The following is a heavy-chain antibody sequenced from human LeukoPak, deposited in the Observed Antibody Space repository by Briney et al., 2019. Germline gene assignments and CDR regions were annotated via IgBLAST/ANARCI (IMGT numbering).Heavy chain of an antibody. D-gene: IGHD3-10*01. J-gene: IGHJ6*03. Sequence: PSETLSLTCTVSGGSISSYYWSWIRQPPGKGLEWIGYIYYSGSTNYNPSLKSRVTISVDTSKNQFSLKLSSVTAADTAVYYCARHSLLWFGGTAYYMDVWGKGTTVTISS. V-gene: IGHV4-59*08. CDR1: GGSISSYY. CDR3: ARHSLLWFGGTAYYMDV. CDR2: IYYSGST.